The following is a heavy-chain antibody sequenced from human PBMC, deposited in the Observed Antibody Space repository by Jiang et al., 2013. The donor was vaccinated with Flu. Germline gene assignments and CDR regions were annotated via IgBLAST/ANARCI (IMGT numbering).Heavy chain of an antibody. Sequence: GAEVKKPGASVKVSCKASGYTFSDYHITWVRQAPGQGLEWMGRVSPDNGNTNYAQNLQDRITMTTDTSTSTAYMELRSLRSDDTAVYYCARVDCRGLNCYTPLYWGQGTLVTVSS. V-gene: IGHV1-18*01. D-gene: IGHD2-2*02. J-gene: IGHJ4*02. CDR3: ARVDCRGLNCYTPLY. CDR1: GYTFSDYH. CDR2: VSPDNGNT.